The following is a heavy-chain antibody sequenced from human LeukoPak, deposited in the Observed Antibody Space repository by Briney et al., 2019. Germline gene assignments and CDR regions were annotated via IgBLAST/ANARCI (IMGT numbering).Heavy chain of an antibody. CDR2: IYYSGST. Sequence: PSETLSLTCTVSGGSISSYYWSWIRQPPGKGLEWIGYIYYSGSTNYNPSLKSRVTISVDTSKNQFSLKLSSVTAADTAVYYCARLDIVVVPAAIDYWGQGTLVTVSS. D-gene: IGHD2-2*02. CDR3: ARLDIVVVPAAIDY. V-gene: IGHV4-59*08. J-gene: IGHJ4*02. CDR1: GGSISSYY.